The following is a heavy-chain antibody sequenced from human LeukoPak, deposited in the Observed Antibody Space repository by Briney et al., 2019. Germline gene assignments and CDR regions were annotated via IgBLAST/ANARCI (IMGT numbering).Heavy chain of an antibody. CDR3: AKAGGYSGYELYFDY. V-gene: IGHV3-23*01. D-gene: IGHD5-12*01. J-gene: IGHJ4*02. CDR2: ISGSGGST. CDR1: GFTFSSYA. Sequence: GGSLRLSCAASGFTFSSYAMSWVRQAPGKGLEWVSSISGSGGSTFHADSVKGRFTISRDISKNTLYLQMNSLRAEDTAVYYCAKAGGYSGYELYFDYWGQGTLVTVSS.